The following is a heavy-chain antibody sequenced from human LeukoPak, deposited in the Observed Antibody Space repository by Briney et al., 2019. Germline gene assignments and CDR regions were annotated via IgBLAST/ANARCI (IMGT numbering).Heavy chain of an antibody. CDR3: ARIGLYSDAPFDY. CDR1: GYSFTSYW. CDR2: IYPGDSDT. D-gene: IGHD6-13*01. J-gene: IGHJ4*02. Sequence: GESLKISCKGSGYSFTSYWIGWVRQMPGKGLGWMGIIYPGDSDTRYSPSFQGQVTISADKSISTAYLQWSSLKASDTAMYYCARIGLYSDAPFDYWGQGTLVTVSS. V-gene: IGHV5-51*01.